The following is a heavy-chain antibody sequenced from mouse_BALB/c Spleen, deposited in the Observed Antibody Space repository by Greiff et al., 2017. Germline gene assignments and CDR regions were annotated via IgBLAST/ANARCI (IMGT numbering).Heavy chain of an antibody. Sequence: VQLKQSGAELVRPGALVKLSCKASGFNIKDYYMHWVKQRPEQGLEWIGWIDPENGNTIYDPKFQGKASITADTSSNTAYLQLSSLTSEDTAVYYCARSLGLRSYYYAMDYWGQGTSVTVSS. J-gene: IGHJ4*01. CDR2: IDPENGNT. D-gene: IGHD2-4*01. CDR1: GFNIKDYY. V-gene: IGHV14-1*02. CDR3: ARSLGLRSYYYAMDY.